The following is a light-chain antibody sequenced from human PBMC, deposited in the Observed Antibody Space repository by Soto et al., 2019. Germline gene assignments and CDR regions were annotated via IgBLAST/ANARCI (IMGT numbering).Light chain of an antibody. CDR3: QQRTNWPPYT. J-gene: IGKJ2*01. V-gene: IGKV3-11*01. CDR1: QNIANY. CDR2: DAS. Sequence: DIVLTQSPATLSLSRGERATLSCSASQNIANYVAWYQQRPGHAPRRLIYDASTRPTGIPARFSGSVSGTDFTLTISSLESEAVAVYYCQQRTNWPPYTFGQGTKVEI.